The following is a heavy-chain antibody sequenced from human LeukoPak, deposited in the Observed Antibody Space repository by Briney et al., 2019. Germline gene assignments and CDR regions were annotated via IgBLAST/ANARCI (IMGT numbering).Heavy chain of an antibody. CDR3: ARRSSGTSGLDY. CDR2: IWTDGGKK. V-gene: IGHV3-33*01. Sequence: GGSLRLSCAASGFVFNNYGMHWVRQAPGKGLEWVPVIWTDGGKKSYADSVKGRFTFTRDNSKNMLYLQMDSLRTDDTAVYYCARRSSGTSGLDYWGQGILVTVSS. CDR1: GFVFNNYG. D-gene: IGHD1-26*01. J-gene: IGHJ4*01.